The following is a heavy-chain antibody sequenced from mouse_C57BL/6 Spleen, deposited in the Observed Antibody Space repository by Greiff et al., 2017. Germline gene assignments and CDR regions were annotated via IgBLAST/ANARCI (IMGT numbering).Heavy chain of an antibody. D-gene: IGHD1-1*01. CDR1: GYTFTSYW. CDR3: ARDYYGSSFSYWYFDG. V-gene: IGHV1-64*01. Sequence: QVQLQQPGAELVKPGASVKLSCKASGYTFTSYWMHWVKQRPGQGLEWIGMIHPNSGSTNYNEKFKSKATLTVDKSSSTAYMQLSSLTSEDSAVYYCARDYYGSSFSYWYFDGWGTGTTVTVSS. J-gene: IGHJ1*03. CDR2: IHPNSGST.